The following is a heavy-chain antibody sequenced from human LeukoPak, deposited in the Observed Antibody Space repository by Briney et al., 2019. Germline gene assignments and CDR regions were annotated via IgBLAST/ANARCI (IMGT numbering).Heavy chain of an antibody. CDR1: GFTFSSYG. D-gene: IGHD6-25*01. CDR3: AKPGGPGIAARGAFDL. Sequence: GGSLRLSCAASGFTFSSYGMHWVRQAPGKGLEWVAVISYDGSNKYYADSVRGRFTISRDNSENTLYLQMNTLRAEDTAIYHCAKPGGPGIAARGAFDLWGQGTMVTVSS. V-gene: IGHV3-30*18. J-gene: IGHJ3*01. CDR2: ISYDGSNK.